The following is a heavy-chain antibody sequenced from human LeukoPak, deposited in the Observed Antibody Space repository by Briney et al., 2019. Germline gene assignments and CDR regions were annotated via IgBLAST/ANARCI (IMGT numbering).Heavy chain of an antibody. D-gene: IGHD3-10*01. Sequence: SETLSLTCAVYGGSFSGYYWSWIRQPPGKGLEWIGEINHSGSTNYNPSLKSRVTISVDTSKNQFSLKLSSVTAADTAVYYCAGVHLRLWFGETPPSMDVWGKGTTVTVSS. CDR2: INHSGST. J-gene: IGHJ6*04. V-gene: IGHV4-34*01. CDR1: GGSFSGYY. CDR3: AGVHLRLWFGETPPSMDV.